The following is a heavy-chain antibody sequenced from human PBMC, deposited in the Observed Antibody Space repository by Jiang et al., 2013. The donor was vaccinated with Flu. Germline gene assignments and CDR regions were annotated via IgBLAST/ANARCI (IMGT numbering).Heavy chain of an antibody. J-gene: IGHJ6*02. CDR2: IIPIFGTA. Sequence: GAEVKKPGSSVKVSCKASGGTFSSYAISWVRQAPGQGLEWMGGIIPIFGTANYAQKSQGRVTITADESTSTAYMEVSSLRSEGTAVYYCAMGIVAVPAAINYYYDMDVWGQGATVTVSS. CDR3: AMGIVAVPAAINYYYDMDV. D-gene: IGHD2-2*02. CDR1: GGTFSSYA. V-gene: IGHV1-69*01.